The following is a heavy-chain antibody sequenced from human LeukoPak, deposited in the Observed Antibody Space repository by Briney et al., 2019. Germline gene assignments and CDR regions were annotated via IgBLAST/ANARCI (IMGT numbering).Heavy chain of an antibody. V-gene: IGHV4-34*01. J-gene: IGHJ6*03. Sequence: SETLSLTCAVYGGSFSGYYWSWIRQPPGKGLEWIGEINHSGSTNYNPSLKSRVTISVDTSKNQFSLKLSSVTAADTAVYYCARGGEDIVVVRAARYYYYYMDVWGKGTTVTVSS. D-gene: IGHD2-2*01. CDR2: INHSGST. CDR1: GGSFSGYY. CDR3: ARGGEDIVVVRAARYYYYYMDV.